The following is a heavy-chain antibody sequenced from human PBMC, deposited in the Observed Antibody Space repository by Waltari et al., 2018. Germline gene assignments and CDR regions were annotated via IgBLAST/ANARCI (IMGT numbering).Heavy chain of an antibody. D-gene: IGHD1-7*01. CDR2: IYFSGST. CDR1: GGSLSGYY. J-gene: IGHJ4*02. CDR3: ARRSGNYGQDFDY. Sequence: QVQLQESGPGLVKPSETLSLTCTVSGGSLSGYYWTWIRQPPGKGLEWIGYIYFSGSTNYNPSLKSRLTMSVDTSKNQFSLKLTSVTAADTAVYYCARRSGNYGQDFDYWGQGILGTVSS. V-gene: IGHV4-59*01.